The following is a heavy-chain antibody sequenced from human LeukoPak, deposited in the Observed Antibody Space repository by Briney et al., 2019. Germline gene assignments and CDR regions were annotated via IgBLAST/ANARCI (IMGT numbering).Heavy chain of an antibody. V-gene: IGHV3-21*01. J-gene: IGHJ4*02. Sequence: GGSLRLSCAASGFTFSSYSMNWVRQAPGKGLEWVSSISSSSSYIYYADSVKGRFTISRDNAKNSLYPQMHSLRAEDTAVYYCARDLGFGGATAFDYWGQGTLVTVSS. CDR2: ISSSSSYI. CDR1: GFTFSSYS. CDR3: ARDLGFGGATAFDY. D-gene: IGHD3-16*01.